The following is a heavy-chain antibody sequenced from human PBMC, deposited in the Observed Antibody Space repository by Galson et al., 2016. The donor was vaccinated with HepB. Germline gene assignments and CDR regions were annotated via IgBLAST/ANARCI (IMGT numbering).Heavy chain of an antibody. V-gene: IGHV1-2*02. J-gene: IGHJ4*02. CDR1: GCTFSGYY. CDR3: ARGLLAHDYSGR. D-gene: IGHD4-11*01. Sequence: SVKVSCKASGCTFSGYYMHWVRQAPGQWLEWMGWIKPNSGGTHYAQSFQDRVTMTRDTSTNTAFMELSGLTSDDTAVYFCARGLLAHDYSGRWGQGTLVTVSS. CDR2: IKPNSGGT.